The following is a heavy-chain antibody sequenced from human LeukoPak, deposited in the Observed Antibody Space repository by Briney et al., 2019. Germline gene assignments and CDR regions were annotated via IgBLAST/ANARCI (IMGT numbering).Heavy chain of an antibody. CDR1: GLTFDDYA. V-gene: IGHV3-9*01. CDR3: AKDMVSGAGEYYYSDGMDV. J-gene: IGHJ6*02. Sequence: PGGSLRLSCAASGLTFDDYAMHWVRQAPWKGVEGVSGISWNSGSVDYADYVKDRFTSSRDNAKNSLYLQMNSLRAEDTALYDSAKDMVSGAGEYYYSDGMDVWGQGTTVTVSS. CDR2: ISWNSGSV. D-gene: IGHD6-19*01.